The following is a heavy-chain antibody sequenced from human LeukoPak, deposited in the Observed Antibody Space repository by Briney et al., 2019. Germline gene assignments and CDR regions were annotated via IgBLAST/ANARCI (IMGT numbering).Heavy chain of an antibody. V-gene: IGHV4-30-4*01. J-gene: IGHJ5*02. CDR3: ARFGELEHNWFDP. D-gene: IGHD3-10*01. CDR1: GGSISSGDYY. CDR2: IYYSGST. Sequence: SETLSLTCTVSGGSISSGDYYWSWIRQPPGKGLEWIGYIYYSGSTYYNPSLKSRVTISVDTSKNQFSLKLSSVTAADTAVYYCARFGELEHNWFDPWGQGTLVTVSS.